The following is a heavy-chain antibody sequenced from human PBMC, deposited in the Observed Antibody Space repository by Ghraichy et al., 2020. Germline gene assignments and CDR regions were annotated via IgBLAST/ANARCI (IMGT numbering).Heavy chain of an antibody. CDR2: IYHSGST. CDR3: ARDHHGFDP. Sequence: SETLSLTCAVSGGSISSGGYSWSWIRQPPGKGLEWIGYIYHSGSTYYNPSLKSRVTISVDRFKNQFSLKLSSVTAADTAVYYCARDHHGFDPWGQGTLVTVSS. CDR1: GGSISSGGYS. J-gene: IGHJ5*02. V-gene: IGHV4-30-2*01.